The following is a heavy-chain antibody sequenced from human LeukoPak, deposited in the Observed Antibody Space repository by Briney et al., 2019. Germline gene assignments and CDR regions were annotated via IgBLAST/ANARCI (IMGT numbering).Heavy chain of an antibody. V-gene: IGHV3-23*01. D-gene: IGHD3-22*01. CDR1: GFTFSSYA. CDR2: ISASGGST. CDR3: ARAPGHYDSSAYYYRHFDS. J-gene: IGHJ4*02. Sequence: GGSLRLSCAASGFTFSSYAMSWVRQAPGKGLEWVSIISASGGSTYYADSVKGRFTISRDNSKNTLYLQMNSLSVEDTAVYYCARAPGHYDSSAYYYRHFDSWGQGTLVTVSS.